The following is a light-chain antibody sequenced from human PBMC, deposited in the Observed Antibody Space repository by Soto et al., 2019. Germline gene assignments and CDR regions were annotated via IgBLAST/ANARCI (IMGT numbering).Light chain of an antibody. CDR3: QSFDSSPNGWV. V-gene: IGLV1-40*01. J-gene: IGLJ3*02. Sequence: QSVLTQPPSVSGAPGQRVTISCTGSSSNIGAGHDVHWYQQVPGTAPKLLVSGNTNRPSGVPDRFSGSNSGTSASLAITGLQAEDEADYYCQSFDSSPNGWVFGGVTKLTVL. CDR1: SSNIGAGHD. CDR2: GNT.